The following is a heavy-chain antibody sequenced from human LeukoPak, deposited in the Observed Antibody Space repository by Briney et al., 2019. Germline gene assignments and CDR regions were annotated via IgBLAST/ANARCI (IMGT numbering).Heavy chain of an antibody. CDR3: ARAQVRFLEWLSGFDP. Sequence: SETLSLTCTVSGGSISSYYWSWIRQPPGKGLEWIGYVYYSGSTNYNPSLKSRVTISVDRSKNQFSLKLSSVTAADTAVYYCARAQVRFLEWLSGFDPWGQGTLVTVSS. CDR1: GGSISSYY. V-gene: IGHV4-59*12. D-gene: IGHD3-3*01. CDR2: VYYSGST. J-gene: IGHJ5*02.